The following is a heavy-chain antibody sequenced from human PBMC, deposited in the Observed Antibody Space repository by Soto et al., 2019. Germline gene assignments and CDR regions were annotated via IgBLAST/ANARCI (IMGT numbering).Heavy chain of an antibody. CDR2: IYYSGST. CDR1: GGSISSGDYY. Sequence: SETLSLTCTVSGGSISSGDYYWSWIRQPPGKGLEWIGYIYYSGSTYYNPSLKSRVTISVDTSKNQFSLKLNSVTAADTALYYCARGLSAATVVTCYFDYWGQGTLVTVSS. D-gene: IGHD4-17*01. V-gene: IGHV4-30-4*01. CDR3: ARGLSAATVVTCYFDY. J-gene: IGHJ4*02.